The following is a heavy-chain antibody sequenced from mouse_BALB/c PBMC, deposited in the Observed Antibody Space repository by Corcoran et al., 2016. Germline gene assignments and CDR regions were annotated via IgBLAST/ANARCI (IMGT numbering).Heavy chain of an antibody. CDR1: GINIKDTY. J-gene: IGHJ2*01. CDR2: IDPANGNT. Sequence: EVQLQQSGAELVKPGASVKLSCTASGINIKDTYMHWVKQRPEQGLEWNGRIDPANGNTKYDPKFQGKATRTADTSSNTAYLQLSSLTSEDTAVYYCAYGFDYWGQGTTLTVSS. V-gene: IGHV14-3*02. D-gene: IGHD1-1*01. CDR3: AYGFDY.